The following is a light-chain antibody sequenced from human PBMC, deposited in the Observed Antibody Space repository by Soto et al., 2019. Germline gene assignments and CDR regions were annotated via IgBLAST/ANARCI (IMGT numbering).Light chain of an antibody. CDR1: QSINNY. Sequence: DIVLTQSPDTLSLSPGERATLSCRASQSINNYLGWYQQKPGQAPRLLISDASNRATGIPARFSGSGSGTDFSLTISSLEPEDSAVYYCQQRSRWPLTFGGGTKVDIK. CDR3: QQRSRWPLT. J-gene: IGKJ4*01. CDR2: DAS. V-gene: IGKV3-11*01.